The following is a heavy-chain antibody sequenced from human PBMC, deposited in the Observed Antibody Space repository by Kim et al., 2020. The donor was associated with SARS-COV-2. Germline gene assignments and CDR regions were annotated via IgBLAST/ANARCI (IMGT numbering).Heavy chain of an antibody. CDR1: GVSVSTNY. V-gene: IGHV3-53*01. J-gene: IGHJ3*02. CDR2: IYSGGNT. D-gene: IGHD6-19*01. Sequence: GGSLRLSCAASGVSVSTNYMSWVRQTPGKGLEWVSMIYSGGNTYYTDSVKGRFTISRDNSKNTLYLQMNSLRAEDTALYYCARVGIAVAGTEGAFDIWGQGTLVTVSS. CDR3: ARVGIAVAGTEGAFDI.